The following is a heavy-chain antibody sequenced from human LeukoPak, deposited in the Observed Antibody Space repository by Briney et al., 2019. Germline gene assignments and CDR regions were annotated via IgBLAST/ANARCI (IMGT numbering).Heavy chain of an antibody. V-gene: IGHV4-59*01. J-gene: IGHJ6*03. CDR2: FQYGGNS. Sequence: SETLSLTCNVSGSSITAFYWSWICQSPGKGLEWIGSFQYGGNSKYNPSLKSRVAMSVDTSKRQLSLRLTSVTAADTAVYYCTQGGDFWSGPPHYYMDVWGTGTTVTVSS. D-gene: IGHD3-3*01. CDR3: TQGGDFWSGPPHYYMDV. CDR1: GSSITAFY.